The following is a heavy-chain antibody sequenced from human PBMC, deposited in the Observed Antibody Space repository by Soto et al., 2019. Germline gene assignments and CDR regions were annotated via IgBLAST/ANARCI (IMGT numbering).Heavy chain of an antibody. Sequence: ASVKVSCKASGYTFSSYAMHWVRQAPGQRLEWMGWINAGNGNTKYSQKFQGRVTITRDTSASTAYMELSSLRSEDTAVYYCASMNYDFWSGYLAPYYYYYDMDVWGQGTTVTVSS. D-gene: IGHD3-3*01. CDR1: GYTFSSYA. CDR3: ASMNYDFWSGYLAPYYYYYDMDV. CDR2: INAGNGNT. J-gene: IGHJ6*02. V-gene: IGHV1-3*01.